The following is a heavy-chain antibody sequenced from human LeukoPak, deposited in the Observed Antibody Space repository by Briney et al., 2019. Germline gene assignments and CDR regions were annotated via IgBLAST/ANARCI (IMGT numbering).Heavy chain of an antibody. D-gene: IGHD6-13*01. CDR3: XXXXXXXXSSFRLSYFQH. J-gene: IGHJ1*01. CDR2: INQDGSDK. CDR1: GFTFSSYW. Sequence: GGSLRLSCAASGFTFSSYWMNWVRQAPGKGLEWVANINQDGSDKYHVDSVKRRFTISRDNAKNSLYLQMNSLRAEDMALYYXXXXXXXXXSSFRLSYFQHWGQGTLVTVSS. V-gene: IGHV3-7*03.